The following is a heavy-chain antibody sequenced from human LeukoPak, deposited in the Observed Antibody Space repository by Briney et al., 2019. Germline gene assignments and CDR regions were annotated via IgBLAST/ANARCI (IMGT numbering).Heavy chain of an antibody. CDR2: IIPIFGTA. V-gene: IGHV1-69*05. CDR3: ARDGSSGALDY. J-gene: IGHJ4*02. Sequence: ASVKVSCKASGGAFSSYAISWVRQAPGQGLEWMGGIIPIFGTANYAQKFQCRVTITTDESTSTAYMELSSLRSEDTAVYYCARDGSSGALDYWGQGTLVTVSS. CDR1: GGAFSSYA. D-gene: IGHD3-22*01.